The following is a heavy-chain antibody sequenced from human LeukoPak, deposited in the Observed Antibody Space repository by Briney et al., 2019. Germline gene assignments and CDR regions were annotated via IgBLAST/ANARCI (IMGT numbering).Heavy chain of an antibody. D-gene: IGHD3-3*01. CDR1: GGSFSGYH. V-gene: IGHV4-34*01. CDR3: ARGLLRFPDV. J-gene: IGHJ6*02. CDR2: IDHTGST. Sequence: SETLSLTCAVSGGSFSGYHWTWIRQPPGKGVEWIGEIDHTGSTNYDSSLKSRVTISVDTSKNQFSLKLASVTAADTAVYYCARGLLRFPDVWGQGTTVTVS.